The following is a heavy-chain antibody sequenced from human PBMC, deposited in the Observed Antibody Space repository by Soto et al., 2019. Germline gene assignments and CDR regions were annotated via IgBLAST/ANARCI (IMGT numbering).Heavy chain of an antibody. D-gene: IGHD1-26*01. V-gene: IGHV1-69*13. Sequence: ASVKVSCKASGGTFSSYAISWVRQAPGQGLEWMGGIIPIFGTANYAQKFQGRVTITADESTSTAYMELSSLRSEDTAVYYCARGSGLELVFDIWGQGTMVTVSS. CDR3: ARGSGLELVFDI. J-gene: IGHJ3*02. CDR1: GGTFSSYA. CDR2: IIPIFGTA.